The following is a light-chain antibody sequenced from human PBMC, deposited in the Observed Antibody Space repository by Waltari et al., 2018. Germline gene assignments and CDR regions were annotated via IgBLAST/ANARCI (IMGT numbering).Light chain of an antibody. CDR2: EVY. Sequence: QSALTQPPSASGSPGQSVTIPCPGTSSDVGGYNHSSGYQHHPGKAPKLLIYEVYKRPSGVPDRFSGSKSGNTASLTVSGLQPEDEADYYCDSYAGSNNFVVFGGGTKLTVL. CDR3: DSYAGSNNFVV. CDR1: SSDVGGYNH. V-gene: IGLV2-8*01. J-gene: IGLJ3*02.